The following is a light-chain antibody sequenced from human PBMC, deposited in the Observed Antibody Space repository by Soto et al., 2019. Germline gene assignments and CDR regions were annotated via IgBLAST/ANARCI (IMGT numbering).Light chain of an antibody. J-gene: IGLJ2*01. CDR3: SSYTSSSTLV. CDR1: SSDVGGSDY. V-gene: IGLV2-14*01. CDR2: EVS. Sequence: QSVLNQPASVSGSPGQSITISCTGTSSDVGGSDYVSWYQHHPHRAPKLLIYEVSYRPSGVSDRFSGSKSGNTASLTISGLQAEDEADYYCSSYTSSSTLVFGGGTKLTVL.